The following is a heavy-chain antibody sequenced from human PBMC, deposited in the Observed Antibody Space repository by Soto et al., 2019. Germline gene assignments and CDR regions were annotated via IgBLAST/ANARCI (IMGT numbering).Heavy chain of an antibody. CDR1: GFAFSHVW. J-gene: IGHJ4*01. CDR2: IKRKSDHGTT. Sequence: EMQLVESGGGLVEPGGSLRLSCAASGFAFSHVWMTWVRQAPGKGLEWVGRIKRKSDHGTTDYAAAGKGRFTISRDDSKNTLYLQMDSLKSEDTAVYYCATEGEMSGASDWADYFDHWGRGTLVTVSS. V-gene: IGHV3-15*01. CDR3: ATEGEMSGASDWADYFDH. D-gene: IGHD2-15*01.